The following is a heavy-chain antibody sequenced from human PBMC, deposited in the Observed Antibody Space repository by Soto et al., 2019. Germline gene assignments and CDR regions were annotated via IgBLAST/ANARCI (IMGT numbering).Heavy chain of an antibody. D-gene: IGHD3-10*01. J-gene: IGHJ2*01. CDR2: ISGSGGAT. CDR3: AKDLGPPVRSHYPYWYFNV. CDR1: GFTFSSYA. Sequence: EVQLLESGGGLVQPGGSLSLSCAASGFTFSSYAMSWVRQTPGKGLEWVAGISGSGGATYYADAVKGRLTISRDNSNNTLYLQMTSLRVEDTAWYYCAKDLGPPVRSHYPYWYFNVWGRGTLVTVSS. V-gene: IGHV3-23*01.